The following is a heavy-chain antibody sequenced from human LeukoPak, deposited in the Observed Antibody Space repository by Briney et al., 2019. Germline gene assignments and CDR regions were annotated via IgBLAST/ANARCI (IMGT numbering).Heavy chain of an antibody. CDR1: GGSISSFY. CDR3: ARLPRPGTAVITHDAFDI. Sequence: SETLSLTCTVSGGSISSFYWSWIRQPPGKGLEWIANVFYNGDTYYYPSLRSRVTISVDTSKNQFSLKVTSVTAADTAAYYCARLPRPGTAVITHDAFDIWGQGTVVTVSS. V-gene: IGHV4-39*01. J-gene: IGHJ3*02. CDR2: VFYNGDT. D-gene: IGHD4-23*01.